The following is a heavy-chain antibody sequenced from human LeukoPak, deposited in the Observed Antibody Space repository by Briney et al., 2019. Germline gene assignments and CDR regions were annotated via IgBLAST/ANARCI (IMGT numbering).Heavy chain of an antibody. V-gene: IGHV4-34*01. J-gene: IGHJ3*02. CDR3: AKGHPMVRGVIIGGDAFDI. CDR2: INHSGST. CDR1: GGSFSGYY. Sequence: PSETLSLTCAVYGGSFSGYYWSWIRQPPGKGLEWIGEINHSGSTNYNPSLKSRVTISVDTSKNQFSLKLSSVTAADTAVYYCAKGHPMVRGVIIGGDAFDIWGQGTMVTVSS. D-gene: IGHD3-10*01.